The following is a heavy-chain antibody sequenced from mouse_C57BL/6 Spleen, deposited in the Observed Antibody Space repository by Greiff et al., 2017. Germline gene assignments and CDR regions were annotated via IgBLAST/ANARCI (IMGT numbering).Heavy chain of an antibody. Sequence: EVQLQQSGPELVKPGASVKIPCKASGYTFTDYNMDWVKQSHGKSLEWIGDINPNNGGTIYNQKFKGKATLTVDKSSSTAYMELRSLTSEDTAVYYCAREDGYDVDWYFDVWGTGTTVTVSS. CDR1: GYTFTDYN. D-gene: IGHD2-2*01. V-gene: IGHV1-18*01. CDR2: INPNNGGT. J-gene: IGHJ1*03. CDR3: AREDGYDVDWYFDV.